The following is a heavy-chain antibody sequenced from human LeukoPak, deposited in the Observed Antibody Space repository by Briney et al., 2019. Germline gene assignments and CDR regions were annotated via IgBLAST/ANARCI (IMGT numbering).Heavy chain of an antibody. V-gene: IGHV4-34*01. J-gene: IGHJ4*02. CDR1: GGSFSGYY. CDR3: ARGSPTADYYDSSGRRTYYFDY. Sequence: SETQSLTCAVYGGSFSGYYWSWIRQPPGKGLEWIGEINHSGSTNYNPSLKSRVTISVDTSKNQFSLKLSSVTAADTAVYYCARGSPTADYYDSSGRRTYYFDYWGQGTLVTVSS. CDR2: INHSGST. D-gene: IGHD3-22*01.